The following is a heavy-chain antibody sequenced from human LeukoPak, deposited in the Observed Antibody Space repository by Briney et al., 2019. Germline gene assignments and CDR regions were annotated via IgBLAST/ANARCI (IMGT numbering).Heavy chain of an antibody. CDR1: GFTSSSYW. D-gene: IGHD1-14*01. CDR3: ARSNQADDY. CDR2: INPGGSSI. Sequence: PGGSLRLSCAASGFTSSSYWMHWVRQVPGKGLVWVARINPGGSSITYADSVKGRFTISRDNAKNTLYLQMDGLRAEDTGVYYCARSNQADDYWGQGTLVTVSS. V-gene: IGHV3-74*01. J-gene: IGHJ4*02.